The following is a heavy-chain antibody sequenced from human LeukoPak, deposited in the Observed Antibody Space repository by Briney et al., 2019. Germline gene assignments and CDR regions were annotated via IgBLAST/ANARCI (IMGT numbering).Heavy chain of an antibody. CDR2: ISDSGYNT. CDR3: ASKGAYSGFDPYDF. CDR1: GFTFSSYS. D-gene: IGHD5-12*01. Sequence: GGSLRLSCAASGFTFSSYSMNWVRQAPGKGLEWVSGISDSGYNTYYADSVKGRFTISRDNSKNTVYLQLNSLKVEDSAVYYCASKGAYSGFDPYDFWGRGTLVTVSS. V-gene: IGHV3-23*01. J-gene: IGHJ4*02.